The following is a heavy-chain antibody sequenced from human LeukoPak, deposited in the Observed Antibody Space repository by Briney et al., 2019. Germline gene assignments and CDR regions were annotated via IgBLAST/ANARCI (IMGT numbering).Heavy chain of an antibody. CDR3: AKSTWTYYYDSSGYFLFDY. J-gene: IGHJ4*02. D-gene: IGHD3-22*01. V-gene: IGHV3-30-3*01. CDR1: GFTFSSYA. CDR2: ISYDRSNK. Sequence: GGSLRLSCAASGFTFSSYAMHWVRQAPGKGLEWVAVISYDRSNKYYADSVKGRFTISRDNSKNTLYLQMNSLRAEDTAVYYCAKSTWTYYYDSSGYFLFDYWGQGTLVTVSS.